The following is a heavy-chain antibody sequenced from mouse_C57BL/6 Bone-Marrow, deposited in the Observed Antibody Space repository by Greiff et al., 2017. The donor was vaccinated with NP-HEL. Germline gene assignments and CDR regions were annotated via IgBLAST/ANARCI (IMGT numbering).Heavy chain of an antibody. CDR2: IDPEDGDT. J-gene: IGHJ4*01. CDR1: GFNIKDYY. CDR3: TNDGYYVDAMDY. Sequence: EVQLQQSGAELVRPGASVKLSCTASGFNIKDYYMHWVKQRPEQGLEWIGRIDPEDGDTEYAPKFQGKVTMTADTSSNTAYLQLSSLTSEDTAVYYCTNDGYYVDAMDYWGQGTSVTVSS. V-gene: IGHV14-1*01. D-gene: IGHD2-3*01.